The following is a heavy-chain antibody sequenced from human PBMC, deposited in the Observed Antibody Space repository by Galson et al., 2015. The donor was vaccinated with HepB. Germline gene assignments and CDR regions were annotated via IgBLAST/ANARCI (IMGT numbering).Heavy chain of an antibody. J-gene: IGHJ6*03. CDR2: IWYDGSNK. CDR3: ARELEVATRGYYYYYMDV. CDR1: GFTFSSYA. Sequence: SLRLSCAASGFTFSSYAIHWVRQAPGKGMEWVAVIWYDGSNKYYADSVKGRFTISRDNSKNTLYLQMNSLRAEDTAVYYCARELEVATRGYYYYYMDVWGKWTTVTVSS. V-gene: IGHV3-33*08. D-gene: IGHD6-19*01.